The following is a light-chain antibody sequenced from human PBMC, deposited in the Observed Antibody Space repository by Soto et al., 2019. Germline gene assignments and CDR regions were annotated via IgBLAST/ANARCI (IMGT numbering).Light chain of an antibody. CDR3: QQYNIDST. V-gene: IGKV1-8*01. J-gene: IGKJ1*01. CDR2: AAS. Sequence: AIRMTQSPSSLSASTGDRVTITCRASQGISSYLAWYQQKPGKAPKLLIYAASTLQSGVPSRFSGSGSGTEFTLTISSLQPDDFATYYCQQYNIDSTFGQETKVDI. CDR1: QGISSY.